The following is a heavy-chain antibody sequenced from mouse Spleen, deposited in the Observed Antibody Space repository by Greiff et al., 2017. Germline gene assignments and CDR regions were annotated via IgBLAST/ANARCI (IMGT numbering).Heavy chain of an antibody. V-gene: IGHV1-69*01. J-gene: IGHJ4*01. CDR1: GYTFTSYW. CDR3: ARWRPYYDYAMDY. D-gene: IGHD1-1*01. Sequence: QVQLKQPGAELVMPGASVKLSCKASGYTFTSYWMHWVKQRPGQGLEWIGEIDPSDSYTNYNQKFKGKATLTVDKSSSTAYMQLSSLTSEDSAVYYCARWRPYYDYAMDYWGQGTSVTVSS. CDR2: IDPSDSYT.